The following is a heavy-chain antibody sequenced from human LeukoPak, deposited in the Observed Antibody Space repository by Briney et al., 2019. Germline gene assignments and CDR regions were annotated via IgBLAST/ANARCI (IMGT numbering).Heavy chain of an antibody. CDR1: GYTFSGYA. J-gene: IGHJ4*02. D-gene: IGHD5-24*01. V-gene: IGHV1-3*01. CDR2: INAGNGHT. Sequence: APVKVSCKASGYTFSGYAIHWVRPAPGQRLERMGWINAGNGHTKYSQNFQGRVTITRDSSANVVYMDVSSLTSEDTTVYYCARGIWSATRVDYYLDNWGRGTLVTVSS. CDR3: ARGIWSATRVDYYLDN.